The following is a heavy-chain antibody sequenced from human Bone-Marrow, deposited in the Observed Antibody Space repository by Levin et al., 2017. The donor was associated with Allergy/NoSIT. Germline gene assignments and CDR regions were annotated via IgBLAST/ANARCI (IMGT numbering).Heavy chain of an antibody. D-gene: IGHD2-21*02. CDR2: INPTTGAT. Sequence: ASVKVSCKASGFAFSNYHMHWVRQAPGQGLEWMGMINPTTGATSYAHKFYGRVTITRDTSTSTLYVEVNDLTSEDTALYFCAREVNWVVTGGDEGRDVWGQGTPVIVAS. CDR1: GFAFSNYH. CDR3: AREVNWVVTGGDEGRDV. V-gene: IGHV1-46*01. J-gene: IGHJ6*02.